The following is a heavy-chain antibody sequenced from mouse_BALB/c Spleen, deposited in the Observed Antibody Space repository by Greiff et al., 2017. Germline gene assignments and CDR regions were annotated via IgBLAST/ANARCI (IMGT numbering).Heavy chain of an antibody. CDR2: IWGDGST. D-gene: IGHD1-1*01. CDR1: GFSLTGYG. V-gene: IGHV2-6-7*01. Sequence: VMLVESGPGLVAPSQSLSITCTVSGFSLTGYGVNWVRQPPGKGLEWLGMIWGDGSTDDNSALKSRLSISKDNSKSQVFLKMNSLQTDDTARYYCARAFTTVVATPFAYWGQGTLVTVSA. CDR3: ARAFTTVVATPFAY. J-gene: IGHJ3*01.